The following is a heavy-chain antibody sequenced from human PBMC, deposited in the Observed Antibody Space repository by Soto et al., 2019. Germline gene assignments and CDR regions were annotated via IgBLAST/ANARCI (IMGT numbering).Heavy chain of an antibody. CDR3: AKDPTLGYCISTSCYAVDY. J-gene: IGHJ4*02. Sequence: QVQLVESGGGVVQPGRSLRLSCAASGFTFSSYGMHWVRQAPGKGLEWVAVISYDGSNKYYADSVKGRFTISRDNSKNTLYLQMNSLRDEDTAVYYCAKDPTLGYCISTSCYAVDYWGQGTLVTVSS. CDR2: ISYDGSNK. V-gene: IGHV3-30*18. D-gene: IGHD2-2*01. CDR1: GFTFSSYG.